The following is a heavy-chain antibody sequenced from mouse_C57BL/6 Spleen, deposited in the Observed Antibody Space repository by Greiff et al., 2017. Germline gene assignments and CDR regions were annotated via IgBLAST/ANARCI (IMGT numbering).Heavy chain of an antibody. J-gene: IGHJ3*01. CDR3: AREKGGQLRLRSWFAY. D-gene: IGHD3-2*02. Sequence: EVKLMESGGDLVKPGGSLKLSCAASGFTFSSYGMSWVRQTPDKRLEWVATISSGGSYPYYPARVKGRFTISSDNAKNTLYLQMSSLKSEDTAMYYCAREKGGQLRLRSWFAYWGQGTLVTVSA. V-gene: IGHV5-6*01. CDR1: GFTFSSYG. CDR2: ISSGGSYP.